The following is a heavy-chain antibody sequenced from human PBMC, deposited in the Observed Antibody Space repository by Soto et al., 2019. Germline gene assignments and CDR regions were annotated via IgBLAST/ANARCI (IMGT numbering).Heavy chain of an antibody. CDR2: IHHSGSI. Sequence: QVQLQQSGPGLVKPSQTLSLTCTVSGDAISRDYYHWTWIRQSPGKALEWLGYIHHSGSILYNPSLKSRVTISVDTAKIQFSLHLTSATAADTAVYFCAREDDGGDSLDVWGQGTTVTVSS. D-gene: IGHD2-21*02. V-gene: IGHV4-30-4*08. J-gene: IGHJ6*02. CDR1: GDAISRDYYH. CDR3: AREDDGGDSLDV.